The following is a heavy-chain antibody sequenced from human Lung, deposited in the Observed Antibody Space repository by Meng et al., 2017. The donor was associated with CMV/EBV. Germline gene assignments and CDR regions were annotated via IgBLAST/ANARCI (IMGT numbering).Heavy chain of an antibody. CDR2: ISYDGSNK. CDR1: GFTFSSYA. D-gene: IGHD3-22*01. Sequence: SCAASGFTFSSYAMYWVRQAPGKGLEWVAVISYDGSNKYYADSVKGRFTISRDNSKNTLYLQMNSLRAEDTAVYYCAREGSGYYSYWGQGTLVTVSS. J-gene: IGHJ4*02. CDR3: AREGSGYYSY. V-gene: IGHV3-30-3*01.